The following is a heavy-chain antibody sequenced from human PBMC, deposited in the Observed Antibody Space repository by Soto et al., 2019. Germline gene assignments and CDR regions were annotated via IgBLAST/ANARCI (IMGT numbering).Heavy chain of an antibody. CDR3: ARDPEWLDNWYFDL. D-gene: IGHD3-3*01. Sequence: TLSLTCTVSGGSISSGGYYWSWIRQHPGEGLEWIGYIYYSGSTYYNPSLKSRVTISVDTSKNQFSLKLSSVTAADTAVYYCARDPEWLDNWYFDLWGRGTLVTVSS. CDR2: IYYSGST. J-gene: IGHJ2*01. V-gene: IGHV4-31*03. CDR1: GGSISSGGYY.